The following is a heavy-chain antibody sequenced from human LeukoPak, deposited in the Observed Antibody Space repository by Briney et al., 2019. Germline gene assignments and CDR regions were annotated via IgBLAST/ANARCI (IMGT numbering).Heavy chain of an antibody. CDR3: ARVGVRGVNQYNWFDP. Sequence: GGSLRLSCAASGFTFSSYWMSWVRQAPGKGLEWVANIKQDGSEKYYVDSVKGRFTISRDNAKNSLYLQMNSLRAEDTAVYYCARVGVRGVNQYNWFDPWGQGTLVTVSS. J-gene: IGHJ5*02. D-gene: IGHD3-10*01. CDR1: GFTFSSYW. V-gene: IGHV3-7*01. CDR2: IKQDGSEK.